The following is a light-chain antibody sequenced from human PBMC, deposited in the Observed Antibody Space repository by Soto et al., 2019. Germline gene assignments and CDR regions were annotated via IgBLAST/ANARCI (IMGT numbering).Light chain of an antibody. J-gene: IGLJ1*01. CDR1: KNDIGVYDF. CDR2: EVV. V-gene: IGLV2-8*01. Sequence: QSVLAQPPSASVSPGQSVTISCTGTKNDIGVYDFVSWYQHHPGKAPRLIIYEVVQRPSGVPDRSSGSKSGNTASLTVSGLQAADEADYFCKSYAGSNTYVFGSGTKVTVL. CDR3: KSYAGSNTYV.